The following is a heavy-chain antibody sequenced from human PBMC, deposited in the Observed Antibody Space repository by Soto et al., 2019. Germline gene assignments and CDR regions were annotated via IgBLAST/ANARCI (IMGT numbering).Heavy chain of an antibody. Sequence: PXGSLILSCLGSGFTFSTYSINWVRQAPGKGLEWVSSISSRSDIYYADSVKGRFTISRDNAKNSVSLQMNSLRAEDTAVYYCAREYTAWPLAYGLDVWGQGTTVTVSS. CDR2: ISSRSDI. CDR3: AREYTAWPLAYGLDV. J-gene: IGHJ6*02. D-gene: IGHD2-2*02. CDR1: GFTFSTYS. V-gene: IGHV3-21*01.